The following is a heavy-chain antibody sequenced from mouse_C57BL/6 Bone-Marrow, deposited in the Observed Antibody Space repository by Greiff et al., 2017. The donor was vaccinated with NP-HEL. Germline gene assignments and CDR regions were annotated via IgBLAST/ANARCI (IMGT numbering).Heavy chain of an antibody. CDR1: GYAFSSSW. CDR3: ARWRSPGNYYAMDY. CDR2: IYPGDGDT. J-gene: IGHJ4*01. V-gene: IGHV1-82*01. Sequence: QVQLQQSGPELVKPGASVKISCKASGYAFSSSWMNWVKQRPGKGLEWIGRIYPGDGDTNYNGKFKGKATLTADKSSSTAYMQLSSLTSADSAVYFGARWRSPGNYYAMDYWGQGTSVTVSS.